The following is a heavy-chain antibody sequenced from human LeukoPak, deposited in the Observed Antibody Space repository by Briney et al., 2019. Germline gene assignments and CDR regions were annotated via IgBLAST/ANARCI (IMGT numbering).Heavy chain of an antibody. V-gene: IGHV3-30*03. CDR2: ISYDGSNK. Sequence: GGSLRLSCAASGFTFSNAWMSWVRQAPGKGLEWVAVISYDGSNKYYADSVKGRFTISRDNSKNTLYLQMNSLRAEDTAVYYCALGGTTVTRPFDYWGQGTLVTVSS. CDR1: GFTFSNAW. J-gene: IGHJ4*02. CDR3: ALGGTTVTRPFDY. D-gene: IGHD4-17*01.